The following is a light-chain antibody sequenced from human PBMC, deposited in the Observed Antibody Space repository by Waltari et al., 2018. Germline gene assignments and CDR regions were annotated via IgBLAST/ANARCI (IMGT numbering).Light chain of an antibody. Sequence: QSVLTQPPSVSGAPGQRVTISCTGSSSNIGGYYVYWYQQLPGLAPKLLIHDNNKRPSGVSARYSASMSGTSASLTITGLQTEDEAYYYCQSYDSSLRAHYIFGAGTRLTVL. CDR2: DNN. CDR3: QSYDSSLRAHYI. J-gene: IGLJ1*01. V-gene: IGLV1-40*01. CDR1: SSNIGGYY.